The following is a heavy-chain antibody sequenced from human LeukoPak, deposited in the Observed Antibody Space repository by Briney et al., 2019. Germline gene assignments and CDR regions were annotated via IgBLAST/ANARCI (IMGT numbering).Heavy chain of an antibody. D-gene: IGHD6-13*01. CDR2: ISNSGTFI. J-gene: IGHJ4*02. CDR3: ARESSGIAATDKIDF. CDR1: GLTFRKYT. V-gene: IGHV3-21*01. Sequence: GGSLRLSCVASGLTFRKYTMNWVRQAPGKGLEWVSSISNSGTFIYYADSVKGRFTISRDNAKNSLFLQMSSLRVEDTAVYYCARESSGIAATDKIDFWGQGTLVTVSS.